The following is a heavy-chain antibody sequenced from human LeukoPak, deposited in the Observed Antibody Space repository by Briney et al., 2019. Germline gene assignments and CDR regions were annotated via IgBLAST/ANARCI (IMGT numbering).Heavy chain of an antibody. Sequence: SSETLPLTCTVSGGSISSYYWSWIRQPPGKGLEWIGYIYHSGNTYYNPSLKSRVTISIHNSKNQFSLKVNSVTAADTAVYYCARDRNYYDSSGPPYYYSALDVWGQGTTVTVSS. CDR1: GGSISSYY. V-gene: IGHV4-59*01. CDR3: ARDRNYYDSSGPPYYYSALDV. CDR2: IYHSGNT. D-gene: IGHD3-22*01. J-gene: IGHJ6*02.